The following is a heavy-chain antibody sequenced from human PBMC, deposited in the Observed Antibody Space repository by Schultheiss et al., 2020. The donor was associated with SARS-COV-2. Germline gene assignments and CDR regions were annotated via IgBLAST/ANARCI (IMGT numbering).Heavy chain of an antibody. Sequence: ASVKVSCKASGYTFSSYGVSWVRQAPGQGLEWMGWISTYSGNRKYAQKLQGRVTMTTDTSTSTAYMELRSLRSDDTAVYYCARDQPTYYYDSSGPDSDAFVIWGQGRMVTVSS. V-gene: IGHV1-18*04. J-gene: IGHJ3*02. CDR1: GYTFSSYG. CDR2: ISTYSGNR. D-gene: IGHD3-22*01. CDR3: ARDQPTYYYDSSGPDSDAFVI.